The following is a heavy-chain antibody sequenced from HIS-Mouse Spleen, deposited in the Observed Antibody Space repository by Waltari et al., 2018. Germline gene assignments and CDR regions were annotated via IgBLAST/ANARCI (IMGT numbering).Heavy chain of an antibody. CDR3: AKASSGWLDC. CDR2: ISYEGSNK. V-gene: IGHV3-30*18. D-gene: IGHD6-19*01. Sequence: QVQLVESGGGVVQPGRSLRLSCAAYGFTFSSYGMHWVRQAPGKGLRWVGVISYEGSNKDYADSVKGRVTISRDNSKNTLYMQMNSLRAEDTAVYYCAKASSGWLDCWGQGTLVTVSS. J-gene: IGHJ4*02. CDR1: GFTFSSYG.